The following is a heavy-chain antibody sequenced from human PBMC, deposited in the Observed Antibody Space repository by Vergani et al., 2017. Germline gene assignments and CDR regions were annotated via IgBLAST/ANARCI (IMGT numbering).Heavy chain of an antibody. Sequence: QVHLQQRGAGVLKPSETLSLTCGVIGGSLSGYFWSWIRQSPGRGLEWIGEITAIGSAKYRRSATSRVTISVDTSRGEFALTVTSLTAADTGLYFCASRPPRLNLGSKSNAGTFDSWGQGTLVTVSS. CDR1: GGSLSGYF. V-gene: IGHV4-34*02. J-gene: IGHJ4*02. D-gene: IGHD3-10*01. CDR2: ITAIGSA. CDR3: ASRPPRLNLGSKSNAGTFDS.